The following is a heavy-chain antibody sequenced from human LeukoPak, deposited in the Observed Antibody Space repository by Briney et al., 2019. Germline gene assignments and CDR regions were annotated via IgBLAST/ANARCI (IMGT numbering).Heavy chain of an antibody. CDR2: IYTSGST. D-gene: IGHD6-13*01. CDR3: ARVSSSWYEGGWFDP. Sequence: SETLSLTCTVSGGSISSYYWSWIRQPAGKGLEWIGRIYTSGSTNYNPSLKSRVTMSVDTSKNQFSLKLSSMTAADTAVYYCARVSSSWYEGGWFDPWGQGTLVTVSS. CDR1: GGSISSYY. V-gene: IGHV4-4*07. J-gene: IGHJ5*02.